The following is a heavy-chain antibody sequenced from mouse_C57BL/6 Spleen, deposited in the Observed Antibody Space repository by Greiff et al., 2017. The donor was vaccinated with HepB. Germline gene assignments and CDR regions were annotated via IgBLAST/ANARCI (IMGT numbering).Heavy chain of an antibody. D-gene: IGHD2-4*01. J-gene: IGHJ4*01. CDR1: GYTFTSYW. Sequence: VQLQQPGAELVKPGASVKLSCKASGYTFTSYWMQWVKQRPGQGLEWIGEIDPSDSYTNYNQKFKGKATLTVDTSSSTAYMQLSSLTSEDSAVYYCARGDYGGHAMDYWGQGTSVTVSS. CDR3: ARGDYGGHAMDY. V-gene: IGHV1-50*01. CDR2: IDPSDSYT.